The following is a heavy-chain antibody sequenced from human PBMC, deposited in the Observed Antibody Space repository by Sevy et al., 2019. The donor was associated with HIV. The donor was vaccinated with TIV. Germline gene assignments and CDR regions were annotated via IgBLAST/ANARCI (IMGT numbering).Heavy chain of an antibody. J-gene: IGHJ3*02. CDR2: IKQDGSEK. CDR3: ASSVRNYYDSSDYAFDI. D-gene: IGHD3-22*01. CDR1: GFTFSSYW. V-gene: IGHV3-7*01. Sequence: GGSLRLSCAASGFTFSSYWMSWVRQAPGKGLEWVANIKQDGSEKYYVDSVKGRFTISRDNAKNSLYLQMNSLRAEDTAVYYCASSVRNYYDSSDYAFDIWGQGTMVTVSS.